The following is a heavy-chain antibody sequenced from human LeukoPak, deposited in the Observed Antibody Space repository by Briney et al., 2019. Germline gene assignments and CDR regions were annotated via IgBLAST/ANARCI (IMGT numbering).Heavy chain of an antibody. CDR2: SSSGGANT. CDR3: GRDPNGDYVGAFEF. D-gene: IGHD4-17*01. J-gene: IGHJ3*01. CDR1: GFTFSEYA. Sequence: GGSLRLSCAASGFTFSEYALVWVRQAPGKGLEWVSASSSGGANTLYADAVKGRFTISRDNSKNTLYLQMDSLRAEDTAVYFCGRDPNGDYVGAFEFWCHGTMVTVSS. V-gene: IGHV3-23*01.